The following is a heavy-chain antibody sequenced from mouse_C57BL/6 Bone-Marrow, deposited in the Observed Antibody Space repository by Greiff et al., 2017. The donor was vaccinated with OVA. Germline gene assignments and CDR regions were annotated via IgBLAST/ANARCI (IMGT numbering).Heavy chain of an antibody. CDR1: GFTFSDYY. CDR2: INYDGSST. CDR3: ARDLALDY. Sequence: EVQVVESEGGLVQPGRSMKLSCTASGFTFSDYYMAWVRQVPEKGLEWVANINYDGSSTYYLDSLKSRFIISRDNAKNILYLQMSSLKSEDTATYYCARDLALDYWGQGTTLTVSS. J-gene: IGHJ2*01. V-gene: IGHV5-16*01.